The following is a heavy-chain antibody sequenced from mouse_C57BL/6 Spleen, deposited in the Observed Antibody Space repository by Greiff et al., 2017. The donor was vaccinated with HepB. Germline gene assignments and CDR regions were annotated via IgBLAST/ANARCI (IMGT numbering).Heavy chain of an antibody. V-gene: IGHV5-6*01. J-gene: IGHJ4*01. CDR2: ISSGGSYT. CDR3: ARLGRGAMDY. D-gene: IGHD4-1*01. CDR1: GFTFSSYG. Sequence: EVHLVESGGDLVKPGGSLKLSCAASGFTFSSYGMSWVRQTPDKRLEWVATISSGGSYTYYPDSVKGRFTISRDNAKNTLYLQMSSLKSDDTAMYYCARLGRGAMDYWGQGTSVTVSS.